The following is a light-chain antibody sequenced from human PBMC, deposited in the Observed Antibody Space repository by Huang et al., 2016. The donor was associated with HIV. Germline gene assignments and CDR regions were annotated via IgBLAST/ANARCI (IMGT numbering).Light chain of an antibody. CDR3: QQRFSTTIT. CDR1: QNVNTY. CDR2: AAS. Sequence: DIQMTQSPPSLSASVGDSFTIACRASQNVNTYVNWYQQKPGQAPRLLIFAASRLRSGVPSRFSGSGSGTEFTLTISSLQLEDFATYYCQQRFSTTITFGQGTRLDIK. J-gene: IGKJ5*01. V-gene: IGKV1-39*01.